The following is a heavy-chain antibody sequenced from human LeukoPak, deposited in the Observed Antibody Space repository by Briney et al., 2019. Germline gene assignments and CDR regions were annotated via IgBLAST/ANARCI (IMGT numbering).Heavy chain of an antibody. CDR1: GYTFTSYD. Sequence: ASVKVSCKASGYTFTSYDINWVRQATGQGLEWMGWMNPNSGNTGYAQKFQGRVTMTTDTSTSTAYMELRSLRSDDTAVYYCARDGDYVYGNWFDPWGQGTLVTVSS. D-gene: IGHD4-17*01. CDR2: MNPNSGNT. J-gene: IGHJ5*02. V-gene: IGHV1-8*01. CDR3: ARDGDYVYGNWFDP.